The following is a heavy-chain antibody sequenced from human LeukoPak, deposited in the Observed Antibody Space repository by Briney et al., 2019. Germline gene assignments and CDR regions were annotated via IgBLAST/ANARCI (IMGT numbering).Heavy chain of an antibody. CDR2: INQDESVQ. D-gene: IGHD5-12*01. CDR3: TRGAGWLLDY. CDR1: GFSFNSHW. Sequence: PGGSLRLSCAASGFSFNSHWMSWVRQAPGKGLEWVAIINQDESVQHYVDSMRGRFTISRDNAKNSLYLQMNSLGDEDTAIYYCTRGAGWLLDYWGQGTLVTVSS. V-gene: IGHV3-7*01. J-gene: IGHJ4*02.